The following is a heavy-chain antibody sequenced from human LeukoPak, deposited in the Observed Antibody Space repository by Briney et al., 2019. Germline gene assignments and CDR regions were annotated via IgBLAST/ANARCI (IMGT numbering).Heavy chain of an antibody. J-gene: IGHJ4*02. Sequence: GGSLRLSCAASGFTFSSYAMSWVRQAPGKGLEWVSANSGSGGSTYYADSVKGRFTISRDNSKNTLYLQMNSLRAEDTAVYYCAKVGLEVRGVIMGLDYWGQGTLVTVSS. V-gene: IGHV3-23*01. CDR2: NSGSGGST. D-gene: IGHD3-10*01. CDR3: AKVGLEVRGVIMGLDY. CDR1: GFTFSSYA.